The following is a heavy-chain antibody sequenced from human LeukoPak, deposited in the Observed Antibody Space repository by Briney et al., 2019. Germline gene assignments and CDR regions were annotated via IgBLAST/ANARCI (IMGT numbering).Heavy chain of an antibody. V-gene: IGHV3-53*01. CDR2: IYSGGST. Sequence: GGSLRLSCAASGFTVSSNYMSWVRQAPGKGLEWVSVIYSGGSTYYADSVKGRFTISRDNSKNTLYLQMNSLRAEDTAVYYCARAPHDFWSGYYFDYWGQGTLVTVSS. J-gene: IGHJ4*02. D-gene: IGHD3-3*01. CDR1: GFTVSSNY. CDR3: ARAPHDFWSGYYFDY.